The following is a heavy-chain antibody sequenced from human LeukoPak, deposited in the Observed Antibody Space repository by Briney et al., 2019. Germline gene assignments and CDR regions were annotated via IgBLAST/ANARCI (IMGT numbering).Heavy chain of an antibody. CDR3: AKQLGYCSDGSCYFPY. J-gene: IGHJ4*02. CDR2: ISNNGGYT. Sequence: GGSLRLSCAASGFTFSSSAMSWVRQAPGRGLEWVSTISNNGGYTYCADSVQGRFTISRDNSKSTLCLQMNSLRAEDTAVYYCAKQLGYCSDGSCYFPYWGQGTLVTVSS. V-gene: IGHV3-23*01. D-gene: IGHD2-15*01. CDR1: GFTFSSSA.